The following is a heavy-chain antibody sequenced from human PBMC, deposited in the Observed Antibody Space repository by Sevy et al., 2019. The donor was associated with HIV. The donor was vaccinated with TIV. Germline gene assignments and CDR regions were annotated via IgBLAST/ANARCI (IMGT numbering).Heavy chain of an antibody. V-gene: IGHV3-21*01. CDR3: ASDYDYVWGSLY. CDR1: GFTFSSYS. J-gene: IGHJ4*02. D-gene: IGHD3-16*01. Sequence: GGSLRLSCAASGFTFSSYSMNWVRQAPGKGLEWVSSISSSSSYIYYAYSVKGRFTISRDNAKNSLYLQMNSLRAEDTAVYYCASDYDYVWGSLYWGQGTLVTVSS. CDR2: ISSSSSYI.